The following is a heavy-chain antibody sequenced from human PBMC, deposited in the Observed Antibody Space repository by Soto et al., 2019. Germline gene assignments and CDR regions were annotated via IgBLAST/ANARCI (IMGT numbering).Heavy chain of an antibody. V-gene: IGHV1-69*13. CDR2: IIPIFGTA. CDR3: ATFYGGGDFDY. Sequence: EASVKVSCKASGGTFSSYAISWVRQAPGQGLEWMGGIIPIFGTANYAQKFQGRVTMTEDASTGTAYMELSSLRSEDTAVYYCATFYGGGDFDYWGQGTLVTVSS. J-gene: IGHJ4*02. CDR1: GGTFSSYA. D-gene: IGHD4-17*01.